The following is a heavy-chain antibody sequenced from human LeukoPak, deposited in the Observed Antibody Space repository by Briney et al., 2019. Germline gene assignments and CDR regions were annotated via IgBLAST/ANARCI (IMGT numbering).Heavy chain of an antibody. CDR3: VKGRISEDGLDF. V-gene: IGHV3-7*03. D-gene: IGHD6-13*01. CDR1: GFSFSSYW. J-gene: IGHJ4*02. CDR2: IKQDGSER. Sequence: GGSLRLSCAASGFSFSSYWMSWVRQAPGKGLEWVANIKQDGSERYSVDSVKGRFTISRDNSKNMLYLQMNSLRAEDTAVYYCVKGRISEDGLDFWGQGTLVTVSS.